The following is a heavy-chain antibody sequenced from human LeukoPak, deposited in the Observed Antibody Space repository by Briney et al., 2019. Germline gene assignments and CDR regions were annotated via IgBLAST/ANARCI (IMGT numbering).Heavy chain of an antibody. CDR2: IYYSGST. V-gene: IGHV4-31*03. CDR3: ARSYYDLWSGYPYYLDY. D-gene: IGHD3-3*01. CDR1: GGSISSGGYY. Sequence: SETLSLTCTVSGGSISSGGYYWSWLRQHPGKGLEWIGYIYYSGSTYYNPSLKSRVTISADTSKNQFSLKLSSVTAADAAVYFCARSYYDLWSGYPYYLDYWGQGTLVTVSS. J-gene: IGHJ4*02.